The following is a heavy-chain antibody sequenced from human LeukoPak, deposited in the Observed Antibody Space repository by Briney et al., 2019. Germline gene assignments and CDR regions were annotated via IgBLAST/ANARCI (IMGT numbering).Heavy chain of an antibody. CDR3: ARDANRNSHFDY. CDR1: GFTFSSYS. V-gene: IGHV3-21*01. J-gene: IGHJ4*02. Sequence: PGGSLRLSCAASGFTFSSYSMNWVRQAPGKGLEWVSSISSSSSYIYYADSVKGRFTISRDNAKNSLYLQMNSLRAEDTAVYYCARDANRNSHFDYWGQGTLVTVSS. D-gene: IGHD4-23*01. CDR2: ISSSSSYI.